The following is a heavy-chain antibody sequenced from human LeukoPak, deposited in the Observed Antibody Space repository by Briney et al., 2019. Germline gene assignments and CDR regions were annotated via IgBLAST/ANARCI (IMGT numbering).Heavy chain of an antibody. J-gene: IGHJ6*03. CDR2: MNPNSGNT. CDR1: GYTFTSYD. CDR3: ARRDTHDYHHYYMDV. V-gene: IGHV1-8*01. Sequence: ASVKVSCKASGYTFTSYDINWVRQATGQGLEWMGWMNPNSGNTGYAQKFQGRVTMTRNTSISTAYMELSSLRSEDTAVYYCARRDTHDYHHYYMDVWGKGTTVTVSS. D-gene: IGHD5-18*01.